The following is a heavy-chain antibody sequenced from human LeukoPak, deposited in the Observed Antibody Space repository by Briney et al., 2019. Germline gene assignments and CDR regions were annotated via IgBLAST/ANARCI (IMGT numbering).Heavy chain of an antibody. CDR3: ARVDDSSGWYVGTGSDY. V-gene: IGHV3-21*01. CDR1: GFTFSSYS. D-gene: IGHD6-19*01. Sequence: PGGSLRLSCAASGFTFSSYSMNWVRQAPGKGLEWVASISSRSSYIYYADSVKGRFTISRDNAKNSLYLQMNSLRAEDTAVYYCARVDDSSGWYVGTGSDYWGQGTLVTVSS. CDR2: ISSRSSYI. J-gene: IGHJ4*02.